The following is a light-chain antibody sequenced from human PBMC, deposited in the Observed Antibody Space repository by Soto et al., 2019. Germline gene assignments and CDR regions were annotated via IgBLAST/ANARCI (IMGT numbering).Light chain of an antibody. J-gene: IGKJ5*01. CDR3: QQRSNWPPA. CDR1: QSVSSY. V-gene: IGKV3-11*01. Sequence: EIVLTQSPATLSLSPGERATLSCRASQSVSSYLAWYQQKPGQAPRLLIYDASNRATGIPARFSGSGSGTDVTLSISSLEPEDFAVYYCQQRSNWPPAFGQGKRLAIK. CDR2: DAS.